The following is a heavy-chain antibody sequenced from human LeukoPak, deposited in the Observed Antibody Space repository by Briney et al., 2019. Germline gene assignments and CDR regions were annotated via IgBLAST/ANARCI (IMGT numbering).Heavy chain of an antibody. CDR3: ALGVYYDSSGPYYFDY. J-gene: IGHJ4*02. D-gene: IGHD3-22*01. CDR1: GGTFSSYA. Sequence: SVKVSCKASGGTFSSYAISWVRQAPGQGLEWMGGIIPIFGTANYAQKFQGRATITADESTSTAYMELSSLRSEDTAVYYCALGVYYDSSGPYYFDYWGQGTLVTVSS. V-gene: IGHV1-69*13. CDR2: IIPIFGTA.